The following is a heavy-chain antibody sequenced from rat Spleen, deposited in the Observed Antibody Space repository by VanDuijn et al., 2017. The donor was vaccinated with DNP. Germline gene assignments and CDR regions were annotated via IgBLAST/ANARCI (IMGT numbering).Heavy chain of an antibody. CDR3: ARHDYSALFAY. V-gene: IGHV5-25*01. Sequence: EVQLVESGGGLVQPGRSLKLSCAASGFSFSNYYMAWVRQAPKKGLEWVASISPSGGFTYYHDSVKGRFTVSRDNAKSSLYLQMDSLRSEDTATYYCARHDYSALFAYWGQGTLVTVSS. D-gene: IGHD1-1*01. CDR2: ISPSGGFT. CDR1: GFSFSNYY. J-gene: IGHJ3*01.